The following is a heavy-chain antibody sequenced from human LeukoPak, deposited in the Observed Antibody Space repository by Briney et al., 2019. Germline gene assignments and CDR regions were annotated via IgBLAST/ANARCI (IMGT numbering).Heavy chain of an antibody. CDR1: GGTFSSYA. CDR2: IIPIFGTA. Sequence: ASMKVSCKASGGTFSSYAISWVRQAPGQGLEWMGGIIPIFGTANYAQKFQGRVTITADKSTSTAYMELSSLRSEDTAVYYCARGVGNSGSYPVDAFDIWGQGTMVTVSS. CDR3: ARGVGNSGSYPVDAFDI. D-gene: IGHD1-26*01. V-gene: IGHV1-69*06. J-gene: IGHJ3*02.